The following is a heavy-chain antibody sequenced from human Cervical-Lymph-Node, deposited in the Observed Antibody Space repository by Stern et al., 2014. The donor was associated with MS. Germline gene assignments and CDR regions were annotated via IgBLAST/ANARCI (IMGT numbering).Heavy chain of an antibody. CDR3: ARLEHYFDF. J-gene: IGHJ4*02. D-gene: IGHD1-1*01. CDR2: IYPGDSDT. Sequence: EVQLVQSGAEVKKPGESLTISCKVSGYRFTTSWIGWVRQMPGKGLEWMGVIYPGDSDTRYSPSFQGQVTISADKSISTAYLQWSSLKTSDTAIYYCARLEHYFDFWGQGTLVTVSS. V-gene: IGHV5-51*03. CDR1: GYRFTTSW.